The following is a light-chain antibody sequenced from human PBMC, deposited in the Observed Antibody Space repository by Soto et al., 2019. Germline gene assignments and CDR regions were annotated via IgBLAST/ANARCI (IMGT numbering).Light chain of an antibody. CDR1: QNINTY. CDR2: AAS. V-gene: IGKV1-39*01. CDR3: QQSYSTPYT. J-gene: IGKJ2*01. Sequence: DIQMTQSPSSLSASVGDRVTITCRASQNINTYLNWYQQRPGKAPKLLIYAASNLQSGVPSGFSGSGSGTDFALTISSLQPEDFATYYCQQSYSTPYTFGQGTKLEI.